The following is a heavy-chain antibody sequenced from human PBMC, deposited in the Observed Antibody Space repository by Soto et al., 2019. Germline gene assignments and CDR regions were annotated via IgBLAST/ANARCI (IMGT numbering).Heavy chain of an antibody. CDR3: AIDGLSDSPAALDY. J-gene: IGHJ4*02. D-gene: IGHD6-13*01. V-gene: IGHV3-23*01. CDR1: GFTFTKSG. CDR2: IGGSGRKT. Sequence: GGSLRRSCAASGFTFTKSGMSWVRQAPGKGRAWVAGIGGSGRKTYYADSVKGRFSISRDNSKHSLFLQMNSRSADDTAIYSCAIDGLSDSPAALDYWGQGNLVTVSS.